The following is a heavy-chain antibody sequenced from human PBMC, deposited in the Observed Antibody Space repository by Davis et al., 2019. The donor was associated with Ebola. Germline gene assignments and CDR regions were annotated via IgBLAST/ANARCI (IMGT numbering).Heavy chain of an antibody. D-gene: IGHD6-13*01. CDR1: GGTFSSYA. CDR3: ARGIAAANDY. J-gene: IGHJ4*02. CDR2: IIPMFGTT. Sequence: SVKVSCKASGGTFSSYAISWVRQAPGQGLEWMGGIIPMFGTTNYAQKFQGRVTITADESTSTAYMELSSLRSEDTAVYYCARGIAAANDYWGQGTLVTVSS. V-gene: IGHV1-69*13.